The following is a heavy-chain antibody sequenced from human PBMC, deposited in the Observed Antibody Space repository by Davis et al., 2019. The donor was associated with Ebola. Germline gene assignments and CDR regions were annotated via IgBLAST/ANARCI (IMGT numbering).Heavy chain of an antibody. CDR3: AKDTSNIWFDI. V-gene: IGHV3-7*03. J-gene: IGHJ3*02. CDR2: IYQDGSEK. Sequence: GESLKIPCAAPGFTFSRYWMSWVRQAPGKGQEWVANIYQDGSEKYYVDSVKGRFTISRDNAKNSLYLQMNSLRVEDTAIYYCAKDTSNIWFDIWGQGTMVTVSS. CDR1: GFTFSRYW. D-gene: IGHD1-26*01.